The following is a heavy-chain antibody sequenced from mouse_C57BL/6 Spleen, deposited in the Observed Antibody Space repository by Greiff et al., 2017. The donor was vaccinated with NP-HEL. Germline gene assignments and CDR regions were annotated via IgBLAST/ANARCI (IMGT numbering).Heavy chain of an antibody. D-gene: IGHD2-4*01. Sequence: EVKLVESGGGLVQPGGSLSLSCAASGFTFTDYYMSWVRQPPGKALEWLGFIRNKANGYTTEYSASVKGRFTISSDNSKSILYLQMNALRAEDSATYYCARLITTAPWYFDVWGTGTTVTVSS. CDR2: IRNKANGYTT. V-gene: IGHV7-3*01. J-gene: IGHJ1*03. CDR1: GFTFTDYY. CDR3: ARLITTAPWYFDV.